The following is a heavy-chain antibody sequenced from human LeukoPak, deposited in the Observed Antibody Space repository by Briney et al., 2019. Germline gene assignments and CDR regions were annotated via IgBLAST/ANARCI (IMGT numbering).Heavy chain of an antibody. V-gene: IGHV3-23*01. CDR3: GRDPNGDYVGAFEF. D-gene: IGHD4-17*01. J-gene: IGHJ3*01. CDR2: IGGSGTYA. CDR1: GFTFATYA. Sequence: GGSLRVSCVASGFTFATYAMTWVRLTPGKGLEWVASIGGSGTYANYADSVRGRFTISRDNSKDTLYLQLNSLRAEDTAVYYCGRDPNGDYVGAFEFWGQGTLVSVSS.